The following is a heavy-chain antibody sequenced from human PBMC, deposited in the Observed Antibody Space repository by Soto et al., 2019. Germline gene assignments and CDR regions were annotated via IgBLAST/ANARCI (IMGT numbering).Heavy chain of an antibody. CDR2: ITDSGGST. Sequence: GGSLRLSCAASGFTFSTYAMSWVRQAPGKGLEWVSAITDSGGSTYYADSVKGRFTISRDNSKSTLYLQMNSLRAEDTAVYFCAKPLAAAASFGYWGQGTLVTVSS. CDR3: AKPLAAAASFGY. V-gene: IGHV3-23*01. D-gene: IGHD6-13*01. J-gene: IGHJ4*02. CDR1: GFTFSTYA.